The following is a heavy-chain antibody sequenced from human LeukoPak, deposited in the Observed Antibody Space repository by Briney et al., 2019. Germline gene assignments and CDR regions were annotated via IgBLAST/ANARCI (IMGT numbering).Heavy chain of an antibody. D-gene: IGHD3-16*01. CDR1: GFPFSNYW. CDR2: ISSSSSYI. J-gene: IGHJ4*02. Sequence: GGSLRLSCAASGFPFSNYWMHWVRQAPGKGLEWVSSISSSSSYIYYADSVKGRFTISRDNAKNSLYLQMNSLRAEDTAVYYCARDGVGYWGQGTLVTVSS. V-gene: IGHV3-21*01. CDR3: ARDGVGY.